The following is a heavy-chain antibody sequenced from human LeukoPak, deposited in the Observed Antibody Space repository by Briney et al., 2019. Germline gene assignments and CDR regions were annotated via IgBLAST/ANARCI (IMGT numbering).Heavy chain of an antibody. D-gene: IGHD1-1*01. Sequence: SETLPLTCTVSGGSVTTDYWSWIRQPPGKGLEWIGYISYTGSTNYNPPLKSRGTMSVDTSKNQFSLKLSSVTAADTAVYYCARVGDWNDLVYWGQGTLVTVSS. CDR3: ARVGDWNDLVY. CDR2: ISYTGST. CDR1: GGSVTTDY. J-gene: IGHJ4*02. V-gene: IGHV4-59*02.